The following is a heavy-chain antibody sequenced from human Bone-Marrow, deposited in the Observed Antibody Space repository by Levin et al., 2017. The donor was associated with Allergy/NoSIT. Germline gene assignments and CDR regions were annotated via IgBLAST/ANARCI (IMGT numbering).Heavy chain of an antibody. V-gene: IGHV3-33*01. CDR2: IWYDGSNK. CDR1: GFTFSSYG. Sequence: PAGGSLRLSCAASGFTFSSYGMHWVRQAPGKGLEWVAVIWYDGSNKYYADSVKGRFTISRDNSKNTLYLQMNSLRAEDTAVYYCASETYYYDSSGYTAEAGTAFDIWGQGTMVTVSS. D-gene: IGHD3-22*01. J-gene: IGHJ3*02. CDR3: ASETYYYDSSGYTAEAGTAFDI.